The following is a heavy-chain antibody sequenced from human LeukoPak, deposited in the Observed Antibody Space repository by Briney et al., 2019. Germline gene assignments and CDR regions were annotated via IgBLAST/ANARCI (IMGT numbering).Heavy chain of an antibody. V-gene: IGHV3-74*03. J-gene: IGHJ4*02. Sequence: PGGSLRLSCAASGFTFSSYWMHWVRQAPGKGLVWVSHINSDGSSTTYADSVKGRFTISRDNAKNSLYLQMNSLRAEDTAVYFCARRQWLALDSWGQGTLVTVSS. D-gene: IGHD6-19*01. CDR3: ARRQWLALDS. CDR2: INSDGSST. CDR1: GFTFSSYW.